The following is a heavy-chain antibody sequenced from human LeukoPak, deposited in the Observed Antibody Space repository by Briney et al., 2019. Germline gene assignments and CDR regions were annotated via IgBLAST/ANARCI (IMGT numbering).Heavy chain of an antibody. CDR1: GGSVSGYY. CDR3: ARIHRYCSGGACYVLDN. D-gene: IGHD2-15*01. Sequence: SETLSLTCVVAGGSVSGYYWGWIRQPPGRGLEWIGYVYYSGSTNYNPSFKSRITISVDTSRNQFSLQLSSVTAADTAVYYCARIHRYCSGGACYVLDNWGQGTLVAVSS. CDR2: VYYSGST. J-gene: IGHJ4*02. V-gene: IGHV4-59*02.